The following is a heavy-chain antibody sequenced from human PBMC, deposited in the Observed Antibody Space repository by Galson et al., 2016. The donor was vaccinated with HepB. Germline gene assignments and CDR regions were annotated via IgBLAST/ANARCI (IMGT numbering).Heavy chain of an antibody. CDR3: ARVYERFLEWLAGY. CDR1: GFTFGSYA. Sequence: SLRLSCATSGFTFGSYAMHWVRQAPGKGLEWVAVISYDGSKKYYADSVKGRFTISRDNSKNTLYVQMNNLRTDDTAVYYCARVYERFLEWLAGYWGQGALVTVSS. D-gene: IGHD3-3*01. CDR2: ISYDGSKK. J-gene: IGHJ4*02. V-gene: IGHV3-30*04.